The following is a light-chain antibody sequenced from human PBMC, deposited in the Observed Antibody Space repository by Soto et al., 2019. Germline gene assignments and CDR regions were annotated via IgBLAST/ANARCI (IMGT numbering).Light chain of an antibody. Sequence: DIQMTQSPSSLSASVGDRVTITCRASQGIGTYLAWYQQKPGKVPKLLIYAASTLQSGVPSRLSGSGSGTDFTLTISSLQPEDVATYYCQKHNSAPWTFGQGTKVEIK. CDR2: AAS. CDR1: QGIGTY. V-gene: IGKV1-27*01. CDR3: QKHNSAPWT. J-gene: IGKJ1*01.